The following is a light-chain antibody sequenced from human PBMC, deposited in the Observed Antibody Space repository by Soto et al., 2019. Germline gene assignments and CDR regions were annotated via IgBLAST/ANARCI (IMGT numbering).Light chain of an antibody. CDR1: QSVSSRY. CDR3: QQYGSLSWT. CDR2: GAS. J-gene: IGKJ1*01. Sequence: EIVLTQSPGTLSLSPGERATLSCRASQSVSSRYLARYQQKPGQAPRLLIHGASTRATGVPDRFSGSGSGTDFTLTISRLEPEDFAVYHCQQYGSLSWTFGQGTKVDIK. V-gene: IGKV3-20*01.